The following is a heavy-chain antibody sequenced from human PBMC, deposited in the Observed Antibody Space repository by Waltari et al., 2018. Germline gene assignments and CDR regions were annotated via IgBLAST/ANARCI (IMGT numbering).Heavy chain of an antibody. J-gene: IGHJ3*02. D-gene: IGHD3-10*01. Sequence: EVQLVQSGAEVKKPGATVKLSCKASGYTFTDYYIHWVPQATGKGLEWMGRVDPEDGETIYAEKFQGRVTITADTSTDTAYMELSSLRSEDTAVYYCATAARITMVRGVKDAFDIWGQGTMVTVSS. V-gene: IGHV1-69-2*01. CDR2: VDPEDGET. CDR3: ATAARITMVRGVKDAFDI. CDR1: GYTFTDYY.